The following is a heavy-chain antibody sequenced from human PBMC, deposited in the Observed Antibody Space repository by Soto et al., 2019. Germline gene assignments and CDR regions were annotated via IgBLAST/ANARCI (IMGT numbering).Heavy chain of an antibody. CDR2: IYYSGST. Sequence: LETLRLTCTVFGGYIIDRSHYRGMISKPPGKGMEWIGSIYYSGSTYYNPSLKSRVTISVDTSKNQFSLKLSSVSAAFTAVYYCASSSNLFDSLGQGTLVTVSS. CDR3: ASSSNLFDS. J-gene: IGHJ5*01. CDR1: GGYIIDRSHY. V-gene: IGHV4-39*01.